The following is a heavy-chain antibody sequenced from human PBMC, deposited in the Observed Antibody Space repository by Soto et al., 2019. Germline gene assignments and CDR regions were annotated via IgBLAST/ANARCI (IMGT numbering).Heavy chain of an antibody. D-gene: IGHD3-10*01. CDR3: ARVDPRGLLWFGELVNYYGMDD. V-gene: IGHV3-66*01. CDR2: IYSGGST. Sequence: PGGSLRLSCAASGFTVSSNYMSWVRQAPGKGLEWVSVIYSGGSTYYADSVKGRFTISRDNSKNTLYLQMNSLRAEDTAVYYCARVDPRGLLWFGELVNYYGMDDWGQGTTVTVSS. CDR1: GFTVSSNY. J-gene: IGHJ6*02.